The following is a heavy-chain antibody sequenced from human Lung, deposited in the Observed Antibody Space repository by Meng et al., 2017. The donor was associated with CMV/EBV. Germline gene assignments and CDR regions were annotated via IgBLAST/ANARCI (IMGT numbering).Heavy chain of an antibody. Sequence: SXAASGFTFDDYAMHWVRQAPGKGLEWVSLISWDGGSTYYADSVKGRFTISRDNSKNSLYLQMNSLRAEDTALYYCAKGLRYYYGMDVWGQGPTVTVSS. D-gene: IGHD6-19*01. V-gene: IGHV3-43D*03. CDR1: GFTFDDYA. J-gene: IGHJ6*02. CDR3: AKGLRYYYGMDV. CDR2: ISWDGGST.